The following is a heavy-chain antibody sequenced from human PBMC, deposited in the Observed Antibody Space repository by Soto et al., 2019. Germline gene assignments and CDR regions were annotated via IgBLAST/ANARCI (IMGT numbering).Heavy chain of an antibody. Sequence: VQLVESGGGLVQPGGSLRLSCAASGFTFSSYYMDWVRQAPGKGLVWVSLISGDGRSTTYADSVKGRFTMSRDNDKNTLYLEMNSLRAEDTAVYYCARDGHNWNDLDLWGQGTLVTVSS. J-gene: IGHJ5*02. D-gene: IGHD1-1*01. CDR3: ARDGHNWNDLDL. CDR2: ISGDGRST. V-gene: IGHV3-74*03. CDR1: GFTFSSYY.